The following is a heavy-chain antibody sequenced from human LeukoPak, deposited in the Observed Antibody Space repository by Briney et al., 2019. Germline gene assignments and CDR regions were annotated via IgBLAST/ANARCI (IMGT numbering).Heavy chain of an antibody. CDR3: ARGERITMIATNFDI. CDR2: INSDGSST. CDR1: GFTFSSYW. D-gene: IGHD3-22*01. Sequence: GGSLRLSCAASGFTFSSYWMHWVRQAPGKGLVWVSRINSDGSSTSYADSVKGRFTISRDNAKNTLYLQMNSLRAEDTAVYYCARGERITMIATNFDIWGQGTMVTVSS. V-gene: IGHV3-74*01. J-gene: IGHJ3*02.